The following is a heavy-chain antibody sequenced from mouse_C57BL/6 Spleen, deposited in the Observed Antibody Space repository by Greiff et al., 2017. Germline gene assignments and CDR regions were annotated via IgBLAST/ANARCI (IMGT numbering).Heavy chain of an antibody. Sequence: VQLQQSGTELVKPGASVKLSCKASGYTFTSYWMHWVKQRPGQGLEWIGNINPSNGGTNYNEKFKSKATLTVDKSSSTAYMQLSSLTSEDSAVYYCAGDYYGSSWRFAYWGQGTLVTVSA. CDR3: AGDYYGSSWRFAY. CDR1: GYTFTSYW. D-gene: IGHD1-1*01. V-gene: IGHV1-53*01. CDR2: INPSNGGT. J-gene: IGHJ3*01.